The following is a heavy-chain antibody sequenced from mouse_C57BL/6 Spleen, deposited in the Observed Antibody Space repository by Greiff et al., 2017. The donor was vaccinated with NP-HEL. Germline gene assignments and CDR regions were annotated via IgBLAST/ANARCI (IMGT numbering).Heavy chain of an antibody. CDR3: ARFDGYYEDAMDY. CDR2: ISNGGGST. V-gene: IGHV5-12*01. CDR1: GFTFSDYY. D-gene: IGHD2-3*01. J-gene: IGHJ4*01. Sequence: EVHLVESGGGLVQPGGSLKLSCAASGFTFSDYYMYWVRQTPEKRLEWVAYISNGGGSTYYPDTVKGRFTISRDNAKNTLYLQMSRLKSEDTAMYYCARFDGYYEDAMDYWGQGTSVTVSS.